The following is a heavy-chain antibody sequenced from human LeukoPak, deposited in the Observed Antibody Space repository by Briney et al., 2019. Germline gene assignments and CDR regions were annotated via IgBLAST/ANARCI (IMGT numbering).Heavy chain of an antibody. Sequence: GGSLRLSCAASGFTFSNYWMHWVRQVPGKGLVWVSRINTNGNTTNYADSVKGRFTISRDNANNTLYLQMNSLRAEDTALYYCVRAYYDSTGRYFDYWGQETLVTVSS. D-gene: IGHD3-22*01. J-gene: IGHJ4*02. V-gene: IGHV3-74*01. CDR2: INTNGNTT. CDR3: VRAYYDSTGRYFDY. CDR1: GFTFSNYW.